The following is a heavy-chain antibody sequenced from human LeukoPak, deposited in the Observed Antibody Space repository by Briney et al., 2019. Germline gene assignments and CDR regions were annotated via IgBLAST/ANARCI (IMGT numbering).Heavy chain of an antibody. J-gene: IGHJ5*02. CDR3: ARVHKYCSDISCYRFDP. Sequence: PSETLSLTCAVSGGSISSAHWWSWVRQPPVKGLEWIGEVDHSGSTKYNPALKSRVTISVDKSKNQFSLRLSSVTAADTAVYYCARVHKYCSDISCYRFDPWGQGTLVTVSS. CDR2: VDHSGST. D-gene: IGHD2-15*01. V-gene: IGHV4-4*02. CDR1: GGSISSAHW.